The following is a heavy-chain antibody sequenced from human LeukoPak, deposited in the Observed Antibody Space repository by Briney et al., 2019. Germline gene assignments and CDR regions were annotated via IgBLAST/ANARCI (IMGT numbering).Heavy chain of an antibody. J-gene: IGHJ4*02. Sequence: GGSLRLSCAASGFTFGSYAMSWVRQAPGKGLEWVSAISGSGGSTYYADSVKGRFTISRDNSKNTLYLQMNSLRAEDTAVYYCAKSSSGYYEADFDYWGQGTLVTVSS. D-gene: IGHD3-22*01. CDR3: AKSSSGYYEADFDY. CDR2: ISGSGGST. CDR1: GFTFGSYA. V-gene: IGHV3-23*01.